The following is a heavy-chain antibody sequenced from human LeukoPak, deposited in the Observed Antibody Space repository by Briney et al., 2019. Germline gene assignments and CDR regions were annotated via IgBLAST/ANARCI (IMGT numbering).Heavy chain of an antibody. CDR2: ISSNGGST. CDR1: GFTFSSYA. D-gene: IGHD3-22*01. V-gene: IGHV3-64*01. J-gene: IGHJ1*01. CDR3: ATSSGYYYGHFQH. Sequence: GGSLRLSCAASGFTFSSYAMHWVRQAPGKGLKYVSAISSNGGSTYYANSVKGRFTISRDNSKNTLYLQMGSLRAEDMAVYHCATSSGYYYGHFQHWGQGTLVTVSS.